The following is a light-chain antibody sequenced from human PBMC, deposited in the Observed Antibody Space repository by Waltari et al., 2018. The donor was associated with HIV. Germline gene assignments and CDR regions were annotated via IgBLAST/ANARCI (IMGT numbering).Light chain of an antibody. V-gene: IGLV1-47*01. CDR3: ASWDDSLPGHV. CDR2: RND. CDR1: MSTIGGNF. J-gene: IGLJ1*01. Sequence: QSVLTQPPSVSATPGQTINIPCSGSMSTIGGNFVFWYQQVATTAPRLLVYRNDQRPSGVSDRFSGFRLGTSASLAISGLRSEDEGNYYCASWDDSLPGHVFGTGT.